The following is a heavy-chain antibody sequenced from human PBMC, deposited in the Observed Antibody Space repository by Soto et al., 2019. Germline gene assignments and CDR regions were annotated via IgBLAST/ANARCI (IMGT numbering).Heavy chain of an antibody. CDR3: ASDRRITIFGVVTHYFDY. J-gene: IGHJ4*02. V-gene: IGHV1-69*06. CDR2: IIPIFGTA. Sequence: GASVKVSCKASGYTFTSYGMNWVRQAPGRGLEWMGGIIPIFGTANYAQKFQGRVTITADKSTSTAYMELSSLRSEDTAVYYCASDRRITIFGVVTHYFDYWGQGTLVTVSS. D-gene: IGHD3-3*01. CDR1: GYTFTSYG.